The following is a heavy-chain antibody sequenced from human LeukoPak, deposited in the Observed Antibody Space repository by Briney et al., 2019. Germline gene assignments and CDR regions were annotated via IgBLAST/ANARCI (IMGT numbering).Heavy chain of an antibody. V-gene: IGHV1-69*13. D-gene: IGHD6-19*01. J-gene: IGHJ4*02. CDR1: GGTFSSYA. CDR2: IIPIFGTA. CDR3: ATSGYSSGWTPFDY. Sequence: ASVKVSCKASGGTFSSYAISWVRQAPGQGLEWMGGIIPIFGTANYAQKFQDRVTITADESTSTAYMELSSLRSEDTAVYYCATSGYSSGWTPFDYWGQGTLVTVSS.